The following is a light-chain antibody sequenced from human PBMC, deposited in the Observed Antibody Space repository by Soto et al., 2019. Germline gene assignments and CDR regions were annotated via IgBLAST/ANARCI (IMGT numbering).Light chain of an antibody. CDR1: QSLLHSNGYNY. V-gene: IGKV2-28*01. J-gene: IGKJ1*01. CDR2: AAS. CDR3: QQTYSTPPT. Sequence: DIVMTQSPLSLPVTPGEPASICCRSSQSLLHSNGYNYLDWYLQKPGQSPQLLIYAASSLQSGVPSRFSGSGSGTDFTLTISSLQPEDFATYYCQQTYSTPPTFGQGTKVDIK.